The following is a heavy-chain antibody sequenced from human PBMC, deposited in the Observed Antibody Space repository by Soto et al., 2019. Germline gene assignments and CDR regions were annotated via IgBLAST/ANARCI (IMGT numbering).Heavy chain of an antibody. CDR3: ARDERDSCSGGDCFYFDY. J-gene: IGHJ4*02. Sequence: GASVKGSCKASGYTFTNYGISWVRQAPGQVLEWLGWISTYNTNTNAAPRLQGRLTMTTDTSTSTAYMQLRSLTSDDTAVYYCARDERDSCSGGDCFYFDYWGQGTLVTVSS. V-gene: IGHV1-18*04. D-gene: IGHD2-21*02. CDR2: ISTYNTNT. CDR1: GYTFTNYG.